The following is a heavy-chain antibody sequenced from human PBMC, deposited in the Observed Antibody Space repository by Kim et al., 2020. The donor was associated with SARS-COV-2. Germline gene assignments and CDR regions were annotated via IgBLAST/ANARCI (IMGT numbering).Heavy chain of an antibody. CDR3: ARGYDY. J-gene: IGHJ4*02. V-gene: IGHV1-2*02. CDR2: NPKTGGT. Sequence: NPKTGGTNYAQKFQGRVTMTRDTSISTAYMELSRLRSDDTAVYYCARGYDYWGQGTLVTVSS.